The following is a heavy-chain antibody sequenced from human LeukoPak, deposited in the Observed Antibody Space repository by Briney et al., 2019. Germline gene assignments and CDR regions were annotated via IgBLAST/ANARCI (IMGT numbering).Heavy chain of an antibody. J-gene: IGHJ3*02. V-gene: IGHV1-69*02. Sequence: SVKVSCKASGGTFSSYTISWVRQAPGQGLEWMGGIIPILGIANYAQKFQGRVTITADKSTSTAYMELSSLRSEDTAVYYCASTIVVVPAADDAFDIWGQGTMVTVSS. D-gene: IGHD2-2*01. CDR3: ASTIVVVPAADDAFDI. CDR1: GGTFSSYT. CDR2: IIPILGIA.